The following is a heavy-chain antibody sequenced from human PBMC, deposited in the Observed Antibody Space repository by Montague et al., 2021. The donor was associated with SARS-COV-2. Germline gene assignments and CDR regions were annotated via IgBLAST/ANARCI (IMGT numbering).Heavy chain of an antibody. V-gene: IGHV4-39*01. D-gene: IGHD3-22*01. CDR1: SGSISSSNYY. J-gene: IGHJ4*02. CDR2: IYYSGST. CDR3: ARIPLTYYYDSSGYFDY. Sequence: SQTLSLTCTISSGSISSSNYYWGWIRQPPGKGLEWIGSIYYSGSTYYNPSLKSRVTISVDTSKSQFSLKLTSVTAADTAVYYCARIPLTYYYDSSGYFDYWGQGTLVTVSS.